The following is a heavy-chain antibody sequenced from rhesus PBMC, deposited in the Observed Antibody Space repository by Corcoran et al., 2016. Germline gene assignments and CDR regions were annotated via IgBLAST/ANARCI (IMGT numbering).Heavy chain of an antibody. Sequence: QVQLQESGPGLVKPSETLSLTCAVSGASISSYWWRCFRQAPGKGLEWIGEINGPSGSTYYNPSLNSRVTLSKDTSRNHFSLKMNSVTAADTALYYCVGRNRWWGQGVLVTVSS. CDR2: INGPSGST. J-gene: IGHJ4*01. D-gene: IGHD6-37*01. V-gene: IGHV4-80*01. CDR3: VGRNRW. CDR1: GASISSYW.